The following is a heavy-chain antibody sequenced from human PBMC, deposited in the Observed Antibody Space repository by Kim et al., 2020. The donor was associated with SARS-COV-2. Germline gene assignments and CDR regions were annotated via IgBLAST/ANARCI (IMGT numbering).Heavy chain of an antibody. V-gene: IGHV4-59*08. J-gene: IGHJ4*02. CDR3: ARGGSYFEH. Sequence: SETLSLNCTVSGDSTSSGYWSWIRQPPGKALEWVAYVFYRGSTNYNPSLQGRASISVDASNNQFSLRLTSVTAAATAAYYCARGGSYFEHWGQGGLVTVS. D-gene: IGHD3-16*01. CDR2: VFYRGST. CDR1: GDSTSSGY.